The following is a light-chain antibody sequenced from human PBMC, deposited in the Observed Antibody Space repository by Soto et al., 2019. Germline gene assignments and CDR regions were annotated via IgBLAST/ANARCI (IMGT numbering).Light chain of an antibody. CDR2: DVG. V-gene: IGLV2-14*01. Sequence: SALTQPASVSGSPGQSITISCTGTSSDVGGYDYVSWYQQHPGKAPKLMIYDVGNRPSGVSNRFSGSKSGNTASLTISGLQTEDEADYYCSSFTSSRTDVIFGGGTKLTVL. CDR1: SSDVGGYDY. CDR3: SSFTSSRTDVI. J-gene: IGLJ2*01.